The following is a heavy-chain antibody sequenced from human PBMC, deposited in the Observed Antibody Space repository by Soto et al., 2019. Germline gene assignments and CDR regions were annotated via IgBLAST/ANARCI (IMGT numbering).Heavy chain of an antibody. V-gene: IGHV3-9*01. J-gene: IGHJ4*02. CDR2: ISWNSGSI. Sequence: PGGSLRLSCAASGFNFDDYAMHWVRQAPGKGLEWVSRISWNSGSIGYADSVKGRFTISRDNAKNSLYLQMNSLRAEDTALYYCAKAVGSYRKFDYWGQGTPVTVSS. CDR3: AKAVGSYRKFDY. CDR1: GFNFDDYA. D-gene: IGHD3-16*02.